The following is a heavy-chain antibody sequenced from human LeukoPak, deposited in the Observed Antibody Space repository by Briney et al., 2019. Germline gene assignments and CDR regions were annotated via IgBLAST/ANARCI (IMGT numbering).Heavy chain of an antibody. CDR3: ARGVSPGIWSGYYPFDY. J-gene: IGHJ4*02. V-gene: IGHV1-8*01. CDR2: MNPNSGNT. D-gene: IGHD3-3*01. Sequence: ASVKVSCKASGYTFTSYDINWVRQATGQGLEWMGWMNPNSGNTGYAQKFQGRVTITADKSTSTAYMELSSLRSEDTAVYYCARGVSPGIWSGYYPFDYWGQGTLVTVSS. CDR1: GYTFTSYD.